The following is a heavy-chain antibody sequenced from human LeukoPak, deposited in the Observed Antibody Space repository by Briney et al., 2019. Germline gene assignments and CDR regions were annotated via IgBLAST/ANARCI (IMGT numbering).Heavy chain of an antibody. J-gene: IGHJ5*02. V-gene: IGHV4-59*04. Sequence: SETLSLTCTVSGGSISSYYWGWIRQPPGKGLEWIGIIYHSGSTYYNPSLKSRVTISVDTSKNQFSLKLSSVTAADTAVYFCAIYSGDPDNCFDPWGQGTLVTVSS. CDR2: IYHSGST. CDR1: GGSISSYY. D-gene: IGHD6-19*01. CDR3: AIYSGDPDNCFDP.